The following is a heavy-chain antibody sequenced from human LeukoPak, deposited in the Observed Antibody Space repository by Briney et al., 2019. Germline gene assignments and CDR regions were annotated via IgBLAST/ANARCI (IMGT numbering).Heavy chain of an antibody. CDR1: GWSFNDYY. D-gene: IGHD2-2*01. CDR3: ARGQVPAARGYNWFDP. V-gene: IGHV4-34*01. Sequence: SETLSLTCAVYGWSFNDYYWNWIHQPPGKGLEWIGEINARGDTNFNPSLKSRVTISVDTSKSQFSLRLTSMIAADTAVYYCARGQVPAARGYNWFDPWGQGTLVTVSS. J-gene: IGHJ5*02. CDR2: INARGDT.